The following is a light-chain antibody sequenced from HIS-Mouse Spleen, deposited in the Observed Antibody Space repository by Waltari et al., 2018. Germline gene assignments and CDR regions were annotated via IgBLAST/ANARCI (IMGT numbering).Light chain of an antibody. CDR1: SGHSSYA. Sequence: QLVLTQSPSASASLGASVKLTCPLSSGHSSYAIAWHQQQPEKGPRYLMKLNSDGSHSKGDGIPDRFSGSSSGAERYLTISSLQSEDEADYYCQTWGTSWVFGGGTKLTVL. J-gene: IGLJ3*02. CDR3: QTWGTSWV. V-gene: IGLV4-69*01. CDR2: LNSDGSH.